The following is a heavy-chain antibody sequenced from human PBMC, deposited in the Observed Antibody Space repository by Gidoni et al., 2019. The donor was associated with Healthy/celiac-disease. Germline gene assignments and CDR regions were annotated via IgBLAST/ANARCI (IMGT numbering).Heavy chain of an antibody. V-gene: IGHV3-30*18. CDR2: ISYDGSNK. D-gene: IGHD3-22*01. CDR1: GFTFSSYG. CDR3: AKDKAMIVVVMMDY. Sequence: QVQLVESGGGVVQPGRSLRLSCAASGFTFSSYGMHWVRQAPGKGLEWVEVISYDGSNKDYADSVKGRFTISRDKSKNTLELQMNSLRAEDTAVYYCAKDKAMIVVVMMDYWGQGTLVTVSS. J-gene: IGHJ4*02.